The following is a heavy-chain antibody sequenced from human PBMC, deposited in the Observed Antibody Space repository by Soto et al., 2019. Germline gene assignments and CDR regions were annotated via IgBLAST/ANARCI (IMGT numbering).Heavy chain of an antibody. D-gene: IGHD6-13*01. CDR3: AATGYSSSRDAFDI. Sequence: SETLSLTCTVSGGSISSGDYYWSWIRQPPGKGLEWIGYIYYSGSTYYNPSLKSRVTISVDTSKNQFSLKLSSVTAADTAVYYCAATGYSSSRDAFDIWGQGTMVTVSS. CDR1: GGSISSGDYY. CDR2: IYYSGST. J-gene: IGHJ3*02. V-gene: IGHV4-30-4*01.